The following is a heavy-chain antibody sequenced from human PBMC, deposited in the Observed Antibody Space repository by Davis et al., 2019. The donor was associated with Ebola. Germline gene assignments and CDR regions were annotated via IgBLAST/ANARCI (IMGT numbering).Heavy chain of an antibody. J-gene: IGHJ3*02. D-gene: IGHD5-12*01. CDR3: TTPGGQDSGYDVFDI. V-gene: IGHV1-46*03. CDR1: GDNQY. Sequence: AASVKVSCKASGDNQYIHWVRQAPGQGLEWMGAIYPGGTTTNYAQNFQGRLTMTRDTSTTTVYMDLSSLRSEDTALYYCTTPGGQDSGYDVFDIWGQGTMVTVSS. CDR2: IYPGGTTT.